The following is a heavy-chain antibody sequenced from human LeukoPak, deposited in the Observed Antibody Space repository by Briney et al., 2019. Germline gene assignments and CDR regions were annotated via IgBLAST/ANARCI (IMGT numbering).Heavy chain of an antibody. CDR2: FDPEDGET. J-gene: IGHJ5*02. Sequence: ASVKVSCKVSGYTLTELSMHWVRQAPGKGLEWMGGFDPEDGETIYAQKFQGRVTMTEDTSTDTAYMELSSLRSEDTAVYYCATAMSLRFLEWHYNWFDPWGQGTLVTVSS. V-gene: IGHV1-24*01. CDR1: GYTLTELS. D-gene: IGHD3-3*01. CDR3: ATAMSLRFLEWHYNWFDP.